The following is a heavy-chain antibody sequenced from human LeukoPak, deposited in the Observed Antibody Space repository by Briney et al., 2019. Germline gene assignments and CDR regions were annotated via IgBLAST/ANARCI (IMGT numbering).Heavy chain of an antibody. V-gene: IGHV1-46*01. Sequence: ASVKVSCKASGGTFSSYAISWVRQAPGQGLEWMGIINPSGGSTSYAQKFQGRVTVTRDTSTSTVYVELNSLRSENTAVYYCARIGDSSGYCDYWGQGTLVTVSS. CDR1: GGTFSSYA. CDR2: INPSGGST. J-gene: IGHJ4*02. D-gene: IGHD3-22*01. CDR3: ARIGDSSGYCDY.